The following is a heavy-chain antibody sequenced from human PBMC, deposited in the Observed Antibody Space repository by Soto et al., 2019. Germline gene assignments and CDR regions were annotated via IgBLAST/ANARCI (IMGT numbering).Heavy chain of an antibody. Sequence: GGSLRLSCAASGFTFSSYGMSWVRQAPGKGLEWVSVISGSGGSSYYADSVRGRFTLSRDNSKNTVYLQMNSLRAEDTAVYYCAKDSPVGVPLMRDLHDWGQGTLVTVSS. CDR2: ISGSGGSS. J-gene: IGHJ1*01. D-gene: IGHD2-8*01. CDR1: GFTFSSYG. V-gene: IGHV3-23*01. CDR3: AKDSPVGVPLMRDLHD.